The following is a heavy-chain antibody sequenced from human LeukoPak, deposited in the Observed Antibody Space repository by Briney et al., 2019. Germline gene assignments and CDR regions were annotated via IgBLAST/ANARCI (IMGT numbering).Heavy chain of an antibody. CDR2: ISTGGDT. V-gene: IGHV3-13*01. Sequence: PGGSLRLSCAASGFTFSSYDMHWVRQATGKGLEWVSAISTGGDTYYPGSVKGRFTISRENAKNSLYLQMNSLRAGDTAVYYCARGWYYYDSSGYSPLYYFDYWGQGTLVTVSS. CDR3: ARGWYYYDSSGYSPLYYFDY. J-gene: IGHJ4*02. CDR1: GFTFSSYD. D-gene: IGHD3-22*01.